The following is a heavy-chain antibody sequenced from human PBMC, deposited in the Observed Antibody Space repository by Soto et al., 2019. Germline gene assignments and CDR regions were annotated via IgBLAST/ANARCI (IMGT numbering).Heavy chain of an antibody. D-gene: IGHD3-22*01. J-gene: IGHJ5*02. Sequence: VGSLRLSCASSGFMFSAYTMNWVRQAPGKGLEWLSSISDDSSYIDYADSLRGRFTVSRDNARNSLYLQIDSLGVEDTAVYYCATTYYLNRWGPGTRVTVS. CDR3: ATTYYLNR. CDR1: GFMFSAYT. V-gene: IGHV3-21*06. CDR2: ISDDSSYI.